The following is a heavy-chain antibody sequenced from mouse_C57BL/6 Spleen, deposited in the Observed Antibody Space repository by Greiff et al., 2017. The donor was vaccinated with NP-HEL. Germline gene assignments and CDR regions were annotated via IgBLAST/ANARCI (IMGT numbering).Heavy chain of an antibody. V-gene: IGHV1-54*01. J-gene: IGHJ1*03. CDR1: GYAFTNYL. Sequence: VQLQQSGAELVRPGTSVKVSCKASGYAFTNYLIEWVKQRPGQGLEWIGVINPGSGGTNYNEKFKGKATLTADKSSSTAYMQLSSLTSEDSAVYFCARSRDYHWYFDVWGTGTTVTVSS. CDR3: ARSRDYHWYFDV. CDR2: INPGSGGT. D-gene: IGHD2-4*01.